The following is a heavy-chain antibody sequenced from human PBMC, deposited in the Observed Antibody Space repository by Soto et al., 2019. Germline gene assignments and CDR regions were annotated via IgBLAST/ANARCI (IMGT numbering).Heavy chain of an antibody. CDR2: IYYSGST. V-gene: IGHV4-59*01. D-gene: IGHD3-22*01. CDR3: ARAHSRDAYNYGD. J-gene: IGHJ4*02. Sequence: ESLTPSCAVSGASISSYYWSWIRQPPGKGLEWIGYIYYSGSTNYNPSLKSLVTISVDTSKNQFSLKLSSVTAADKAVYYCARAHSRDAYNYGDWGQGTLVTVSS. CDR1: GASISSYY.